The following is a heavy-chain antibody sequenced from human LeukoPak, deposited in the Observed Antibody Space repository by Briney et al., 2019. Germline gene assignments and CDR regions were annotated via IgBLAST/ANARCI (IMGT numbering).Heavy chain of an antibody. CDR3: AKRRYCDDINCRDFDC. CDR1: GFTFNSYA. D-gene: IGHD2-15*01. CDR2: VSADGDYT. V-gene: IGHV3-23*01. Sequence: PGGSLRLSCAASGFTFNSYAMSGVRQAPGQGLEWVSAVSADGDYTYYADSVKGRFSISRDNSKNTLYLQMNSLRVGDTAVYYRAKRRYCDDINCRDFDCWGQGTLVTVSS. J-gene: IGHJ4*02.